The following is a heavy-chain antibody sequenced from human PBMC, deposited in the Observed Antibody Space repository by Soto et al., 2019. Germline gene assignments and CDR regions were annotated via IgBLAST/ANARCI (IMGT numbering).Heavy chain of an antibody. D-gene: IGHD6-13*01. CDR2: TYYRSQWFN. V-gene: IGHV6-1*01. CDR1: GDSVSSNIVT. CDR3: AKRTGTSWFYG. Sequence: SQTLSLTCAISGDSVSSNIVTWDWIRQSPSRGLEWLGRTYYRSQWFNDYAVSVKSRMTINADTSKNQFSLQLNYVTPEDTAVYYCAKRTGTSWFYGWAQGNPVTVSA. J-gene: IGHJ4*02.